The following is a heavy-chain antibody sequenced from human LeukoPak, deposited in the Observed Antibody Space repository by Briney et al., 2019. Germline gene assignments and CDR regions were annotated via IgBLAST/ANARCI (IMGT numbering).Heavy chain of an antibody. CDR3: ARDFRIAANDGGN. Sequence: GGSLRLSCAASGFTFSDYNMRWIRQVPGKGLEWVSGLNWNGHRTGYADSVKGRFTISRDNAKNSLYLQMNSLRAEDTAVYYCARDFRIAANDGGNWGQGTLVTVSS. CDR1: GFTFSDYN. V-gene: IGHV3-20*04. CDR2: LNWNGHRT. D-gene: IGHD6-25*01. J-gene: IGHJ4*02.